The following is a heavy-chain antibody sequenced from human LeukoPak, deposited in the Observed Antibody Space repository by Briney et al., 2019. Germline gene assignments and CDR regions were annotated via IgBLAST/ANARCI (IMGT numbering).Heavy chain of an antibody. J-gene: IGHJ4*02. V-gene: IGHV4-39*01. CDR2: IYYSGST. D-gene: IGHD4-17*01. CDR1: DYSIISSDCY. Sequence: SEPLSLTCAVSDYSIISSDCYWAWIRQPPGKGLEWIGSIYYSGSTYYNSSLKSRVTISVDTSKNQFSLKLSSVTAADTAVYYCARHSRADYGDKRDLTDWGQGTLVTVSS. CDR3: ARHSRADYGDKRDLTD.